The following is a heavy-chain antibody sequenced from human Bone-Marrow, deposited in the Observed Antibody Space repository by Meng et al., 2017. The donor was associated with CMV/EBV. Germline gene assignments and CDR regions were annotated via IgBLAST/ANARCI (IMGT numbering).Heavy chain of an antibody. CDR1: GFTFSSYG. J-gene: IGHJ4*02. V-gene: IGHV3-30*02. D-gene: IGHD2-2*01. CDR3: AKSRDDSTSCFEI. Sequence: GESLKISCAASGFTFSSYGMHWVRQAPGKGLEWVAFIRYDGSNKYYADSVKGRFTISRDNSKNTLYLQMNSLRAEDTAVYYCAKSRDDSTSCFEIWGQGTLVTVSS. CDR2: IRYDGSNK.